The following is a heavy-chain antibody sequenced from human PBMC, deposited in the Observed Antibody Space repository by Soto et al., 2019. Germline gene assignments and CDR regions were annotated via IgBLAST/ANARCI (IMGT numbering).Heavy chain of an antibody. Sequence: EVQLVESGGGLVQPGGSLRLSCAASGFTFSTYWMSWVRQAPGKGLEWVAKIKQDGGDTYYVDSVKGRFTMSRDNDENSVYLEMNSLRAEDTAVYYCTRLYPGSGWPYHYYGMDVWGQGTTVTVSS. CDR1: GFTFSTYW. D-gene: IGHD6-19*01. CDR3: TRLYPGSGWPYHYYGMDV. J-gene: IGHJ6*02. V-gene: IGHV3-7*01. CDR2: IKQDGGDT.